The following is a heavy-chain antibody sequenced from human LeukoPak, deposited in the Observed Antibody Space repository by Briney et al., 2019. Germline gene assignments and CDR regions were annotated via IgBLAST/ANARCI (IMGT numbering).Heavy chain of an antibody. V-gene: IGHV4-61*02. J-gene: IGHJ4*02. Sequence: KTSETLSPTCTVSGASISSGSYHWNWLRQPARKALEWYRRVQSGGSDNCPSLSGRVTRSKDTPKSQFALKLSSVTAADTGGYYCARCYDIGGDQARGFDHWGQGILVTVSS. CDR2: VQSGGSD. CDR3: ARCYDIGGDQARGFDH. CDR1: GASISSGSYH. D-gene: IGHD3-22*01.